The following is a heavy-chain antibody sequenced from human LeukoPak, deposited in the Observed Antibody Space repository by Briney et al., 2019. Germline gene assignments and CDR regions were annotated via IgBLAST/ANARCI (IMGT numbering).Heavy chain of an antibody. CDR1: RLTFSNYA. CDR3: AREVGTPQAFDI. Sequence: PGGSMRLSCAPSRLTFSNYAVNWVRQAPGKGLEWVSYINSRSSTKYYADSVRGRFTISRDNAKNSLYLQMNSRKAEDTAIYYCAREVGTPQAFDIWGQGTMVTVSS. J-gene: IGHJ3*02. V-gene: IGHV3-48*01. D-gene: IGHD1-26*01. CDR2: INSRSSTK.